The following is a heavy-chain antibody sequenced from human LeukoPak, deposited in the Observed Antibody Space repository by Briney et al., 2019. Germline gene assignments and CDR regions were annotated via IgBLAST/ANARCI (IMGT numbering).Heavy chain of an antibody. CDR3: ARHGGYYYDSSGYYYYGIPYYYYYMDV. J-gene: IGHJ6*03. CDR1: GGSFSGYY. D-gene: IGHD3-22*01. Sequence: SSETLSLTCAVYGGSFSGYYWSWIRQPPGKGLEWIGEINHSGSTNYNPSLKSRVTISVDTSKNQFSLKLSSVTAADTAVYYCARHGGYYYDSSGYYYYGIPYYYYYMDVWGKGTTVTVSS. V-gene: IGHV4-34*01. CDR2: INHSGST.